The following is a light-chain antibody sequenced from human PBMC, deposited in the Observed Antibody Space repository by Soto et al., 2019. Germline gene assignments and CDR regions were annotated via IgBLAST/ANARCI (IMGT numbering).Light chain of an antibody. V-gene: IGLV2-8*01. Sequence: QSALTQPPSASGSPGQSVTISCTGTSSDIGGYNYVSWYQQHPGKAPKLMIYEVTKRPSGVPDRFSGSKSGNTASLIVSGLQVEDEADYYCSSHAGYNNFKFGGGTKLTVL. J-gene: IGLJ2*01. CDR1: SSDIGGYNY. CDR3: SSHAGYNNFK. CDR2: EVT.